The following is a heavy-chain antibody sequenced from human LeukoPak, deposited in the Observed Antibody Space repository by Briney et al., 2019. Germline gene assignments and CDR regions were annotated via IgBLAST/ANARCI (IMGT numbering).Heavy chain of an antibody. D-gene: IGHD6-19*01. J-gene: IGHJ4*02. V-gene: IGHV4-59*01. CDR1: GGSISSYY. Sequence: SETLSLTCTVSGGSISSYYWSWIRQPPGKGLEWIGYIYYSGSANYNPSLKSRVTISVDTSKKQFSLRLSSVTAADTAVYYCARVGYSSGWYDFDYWGQGTLATVSS. CDR3: ARVGYSSGWYDFDY. CDR2: IYYSGSA.